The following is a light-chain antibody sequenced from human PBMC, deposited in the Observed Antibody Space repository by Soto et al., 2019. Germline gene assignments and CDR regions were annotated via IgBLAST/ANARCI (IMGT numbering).Light chain of an antibody. CDR1: QSVSNNY. J-gene: IGKJ1*01. V-gene: IGKV3-20*01. CDR3: QQYGSSGT. Sequence: EIVMTQSPATLSVSPGERATLYCRASQSVSNNYLAWYQQKPGQAPRLLIYGASNRATGIPDRFGGSGSGTDFTLTISRLEPEDFAVYYCQQYGSSGTFGQGTKVDIK. CDR2: GAS.